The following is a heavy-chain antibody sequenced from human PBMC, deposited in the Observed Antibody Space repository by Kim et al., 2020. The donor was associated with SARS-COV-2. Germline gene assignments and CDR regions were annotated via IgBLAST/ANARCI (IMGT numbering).Heavy chain of an antibody. CDR1: NGSISSYY. D-gene: IGHD3-22*01. J-gene: IGHJ5*02. Sequence: SETLSLTCTVSNGSISSYYWSWIRQPPGKGLEWIGYIYYSGSTDYNPSLKSRVTISVDTSKNPFSMKLSSVTAADTAVYYCATDGSADSSGYHWLDPWGQGTLVTVSS. V-gene: IGHV4-59*01. CDR3: ATDGSADSSGYHWLDP. CDR2: IYYSGST.